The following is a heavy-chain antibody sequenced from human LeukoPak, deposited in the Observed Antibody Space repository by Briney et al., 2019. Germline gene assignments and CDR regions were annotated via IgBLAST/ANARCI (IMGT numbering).Heavy chain of an antibody. V-gene: IGHV1-18*01. CDR1: GYTFTSYG. D-gene: IGHD6-13*01. Sequence: ASVKVSCKASGYTFTSYGISWVRQAPGQGLEWMGWISAYNGNTNYAQKLQGRVTMTTDTSTSTAYMELRSLRSDDTAVYYCARESPSTSAADNYYYYYYVDVWGKGTTVTISS. CDR3: ARESPSTSAADNYYYYYYVDV. CDR2: ISAYNGNT. J-gene: IGHJ6*03.